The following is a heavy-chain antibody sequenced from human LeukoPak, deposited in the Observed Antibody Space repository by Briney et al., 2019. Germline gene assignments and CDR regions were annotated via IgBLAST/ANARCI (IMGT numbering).Heavy chain of an antibody. V-gene: IGHV3-11*01. CDR3: ARSRRRYFDWIFTYGAFDI. Sequence: PGGSLRLSCAASGFTVSTNYMSWIRQAPGKGLEWVSYISSSGSTIYYADSVKGRFTISRDNAKNSLYLQMNSLRAEDTAVYYCARSRRRYFDWIFTYGAFDIWGQGTMVTVSS. CDR2: ISSSGSTI. CDR1: GFTVSTNY. D-gene: IGHD3-9*01. J-gene: IGHJ3*02.